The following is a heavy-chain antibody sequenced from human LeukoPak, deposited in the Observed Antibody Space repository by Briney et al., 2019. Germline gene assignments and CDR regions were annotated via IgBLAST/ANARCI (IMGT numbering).Heavy chain of an antibody. V-gene: IGHV3-23*01. Sequence: GGSLRLSCAASGFTFSSYDMSWVRQAPGKGLEWASAISGSGGSTYYADSVKGRFTISRDISKNTLYLQMNSLRAEDTAVYYCAKDGPGYCSSTSCSFDYWGQGTLVTVSS. CDR2: ISGSGGST. CDR3: AKDGPGYCSSTSCSFDY. J-gene: IGHJ4*02. D-gene: IGHD2-2*01. CDR1: GFTFSSYD.